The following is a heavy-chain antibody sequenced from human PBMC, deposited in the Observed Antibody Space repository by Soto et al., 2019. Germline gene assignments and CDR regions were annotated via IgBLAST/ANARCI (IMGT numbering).Heavy chain of an antibody. V-gene: IGHV4-30-4*08. CDR1: DGSISGYY. CDR2: IYYSGNT. D-gene: IGHD3-16*01. CDR3: ARGFITLRFLPSDF. J-gene: IGHJ4*02. Sequence: NLSLTCTVADGSISGYYWSWIRQPPGKGLEWIGYIYYSGNTYYIPSLKSRVTISVDTFKNQFSLKLSSVTAADTAVYYCARGFITLRFLPSDFWGQGTLVTVSS.